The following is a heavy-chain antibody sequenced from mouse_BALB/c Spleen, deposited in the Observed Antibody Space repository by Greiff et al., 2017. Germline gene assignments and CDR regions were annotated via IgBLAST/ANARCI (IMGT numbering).Heavy chain of an antibody. CDR1: GFTFSSFG. Sequence: EVMLVESGGGLVQPGGSRKLSCAASGFTFSSFGMHWVRQAPEKGLEWVAYISSGSSTIYYADTVKGRFTISRDNPKNTLFLQMTSLRSEDTAMYYCARRALTTAPYWYFDVWGAGTTVTVSS. CDR3: ARRALTTAPYWYFDV. V-gene: IGHV5-17*02. CDR2: ISSGSSTI. J-gene: IGHJ1*01. D-gene: IGHD1-2*01.